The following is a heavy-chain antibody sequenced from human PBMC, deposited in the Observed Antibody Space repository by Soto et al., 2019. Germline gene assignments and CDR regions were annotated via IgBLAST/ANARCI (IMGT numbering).Heavy chain of an antibody. D-gene: IGHD3-9*01. Sequence: GGPMVLSCEPSGCPFGNSVLHWVRPPPGKGLEWVAVISYDGSNKYYADSVKGRFTIARDNSKNTLYLQMNSLRAEDTAVYYCAKIRGRYFDGLSAFDYWGQGTMVKVSS. CDR1: GCPFGNSV. CDR3: AKIRGRYFDGLSAFDY. V-gene: IGHV3-30*18. J-gene: IGHJ4*02. CDR2: ISYDGSNK.